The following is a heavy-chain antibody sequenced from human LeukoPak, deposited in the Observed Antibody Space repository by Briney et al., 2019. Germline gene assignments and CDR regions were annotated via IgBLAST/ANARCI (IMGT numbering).Heavy chain of an antibody. CDR3: AKDLGDIVVVVADGTFDI. CDR2: ISGSGGST. Sequence: PGGSLRLSCAASGFTFSSYAMSWVRQAPGKGLEWVSAISGSGGSTYYADSVKGRFTISRDNCKNTLYLQMNSLRAEDTAVYYCAKDLGDIVVVVADGTFDIWGQGTMVTVSS. CDR1: GFTFSSYA. V-gene: IGHV3-23*01. D-gene: IGHD2-15*01. J-gene: IGHJ3*02.